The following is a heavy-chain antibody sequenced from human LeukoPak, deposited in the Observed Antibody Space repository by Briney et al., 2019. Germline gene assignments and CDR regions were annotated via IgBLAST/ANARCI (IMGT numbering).Heavy chain of an antibody. J-gene: IGHJ6*03. Sequence: PSETLFLTCAVYGGSFSGYYWSWIRQPPGKGLVWVSRINSDGSSTSYADSVKGRFTISRDNAKNTLYLQMDSLRAEDTAVYYCARDEKESSGYLNYYYYYMDVWGKGTTVTISS. D-gene: IGHD3-22*01. V-gene: IGHV3-74*01. CDR2: INSDGSST. CDR3: ARDEKESSGYLNYYYYYMDV. CDR1: GGSFSGYY.